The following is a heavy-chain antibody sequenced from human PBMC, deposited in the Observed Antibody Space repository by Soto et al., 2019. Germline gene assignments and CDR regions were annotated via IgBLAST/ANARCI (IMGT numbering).Heavy chain of an antibody. J-gene: IGHJ4*02. V-gene: IGHV4-31*03. D-gene: IGHD5-18*01. CDR3: EIASRDTALVLPLFDF. CDR2: IYSSGTT. Sequence: QVQLQESGPGLVKPSQTLSLTCTVSGGSFNSDGYYWSWIRQHPEKGLEWIGYIYSSGTTYYNPSFRSRIFISMDTSKNHFAQELTSVTAADTSVYFCEIASRDTALVLPLFDFWGQGTLVTVSS. CDR1: GGSFNSDGYY.